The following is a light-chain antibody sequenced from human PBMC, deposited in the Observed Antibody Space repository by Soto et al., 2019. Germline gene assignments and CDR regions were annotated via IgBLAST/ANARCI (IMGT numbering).Light chain of an antibody. Sequence: QSVLTQPPSASGTPGQTVTISCSGTTSNIGRNTVNWYQQLPGRAPKLLIYNNNQRPSGVPDRFSGSKSDTSASLAISGLQFEDEAVYYCAAWDDSLSGPVFGGGTKVTVL. CDR1: TSNIGRNT. CDR3: AAWDDSLSGPV. CDR2: NNN. V-gene: IGLV1-44*01. J-gene: IGLJ3*02.